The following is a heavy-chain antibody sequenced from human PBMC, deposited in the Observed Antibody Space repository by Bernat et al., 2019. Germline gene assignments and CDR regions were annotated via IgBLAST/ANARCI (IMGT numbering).Heavy chain of an antibody. CDR1: GGSISSSSYY. J-gene: IGHJ4*02. CDR2: IYYSGST. V-gene: IGHV4-39*01. D-gene: IGHD6-13*01. CDR3: ARHGSSSWQYYFDY. Sequence: QLQLQESGPGLVKPSETLSLTCTVSGGSISSSSYYWGWIRQPPGKGLEWIGSIYYSGSTYYNPSLKSRVTISVDTSKNQFSLKLSSVTAADTAVYYCARHGSSSWQYYFDYWGQGTLVTVSS.